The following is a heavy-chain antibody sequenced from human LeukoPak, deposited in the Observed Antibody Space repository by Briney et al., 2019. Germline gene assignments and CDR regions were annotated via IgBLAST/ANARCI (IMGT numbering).Heavy chain of an antibody. J-gene: IGHJ4*02. Sequence: GASVKVSCKASGGTFSSYAISWVRQAPGQGLEWMGRIIPILGIANYAQKFQGRVTITADKSTSTAYMELSSLRSEDTAVYYCAKAPDVDTAMVTSDYWGQGTLVTVSS. V-gene: IGHV1-69*04. CDR3: AKAPDVDTAMVTSDY. D-gene: IGHD5-18*01. CDR1: GGTFSSYA. CDR2: IIPILGIA.